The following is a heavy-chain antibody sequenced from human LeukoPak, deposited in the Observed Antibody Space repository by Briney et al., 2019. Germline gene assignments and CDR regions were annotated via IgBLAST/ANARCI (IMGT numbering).Heavy chain of an antibody. CDR3: ARVLLSGYDRPIDF. V-gene: IGHV3-48*03. CDR2: ISSSAGSI. D-gene: IGHD5-12*01. J-gene: IGHJ4*02. Sequence: GGSLRLSCAASGFTFGSYEMNWVRQAPGKRLEWVSYISSSAGSIYLADSMKDRFSVSRDNAKNSLYLQMTSLRAEDTGIYYCARVLLSGYDRPIDFWGQGTLVTVSS. CDR1: GFTFGSYE.